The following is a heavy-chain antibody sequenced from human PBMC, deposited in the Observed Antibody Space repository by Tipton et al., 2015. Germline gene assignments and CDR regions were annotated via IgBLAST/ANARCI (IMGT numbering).Heavy chain of an antibody. D-gene: IGHD4-17*01. Sequence: VQLVQSGAEVKEPGESLKISCKASGYSFTNYWIGWVRQMPGKGLEWMGIIYPGDSNTIYSPSFQGQVTISADKSISTAYLQWSSLKASDTAMYYCARLRKGDGDYAIDYWGQGTLVTVSS. J-gene: IGHJ4*02. CDR1: GYSFTNYW. V-gene: IGHV5-51*01. CDR2: IYPGDSNT. CDR3: ARLRKGDGDYAIDY.